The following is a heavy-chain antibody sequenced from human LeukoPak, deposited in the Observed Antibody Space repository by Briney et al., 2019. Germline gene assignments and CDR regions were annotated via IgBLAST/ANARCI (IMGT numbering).Heavy chain of an antibody. CDR2: INHSGST. CDR1: GGSFSGYY. V-gene: IGHV4-34*01. D-gene: IGHD6-6*01. Sequence: SETLSLTCAVYGGSFSGYYWSWIRQPPGKGLEWIGEINHSGSTNYNPSLKSRVTISVDTSKNQFSLKLSSVTAADTAVYYCARVHSSPWGFDYWGQGTLVTVSS. J-gene: IGHJ4*02. CDR3: ARVHSSPWGFDY.